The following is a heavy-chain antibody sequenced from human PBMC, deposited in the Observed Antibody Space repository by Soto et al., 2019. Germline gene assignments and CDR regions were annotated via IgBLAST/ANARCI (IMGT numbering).Heavy chain of an antibody. V-gene: IGHV1-18*01. J-gene: IGHJ6*02. CDR3: ARGGRYWTNGVCCFYGMDV. Sequence: QVQLVQSGAEVKKPGASVKVSCKASGYTFTSYGISWVRQAPGQGLEWMGWISAYSGNTNYAQKFQGRVTMTTDTSTSAAYMELSSLRADDTAVYYWARGGRYWTNGVCCFYGMDVWCQGTTVSVSS. D-gene: IGHD2-8*01. CDR1: GYTFTSYG. CDR2: ISAYSGNT.